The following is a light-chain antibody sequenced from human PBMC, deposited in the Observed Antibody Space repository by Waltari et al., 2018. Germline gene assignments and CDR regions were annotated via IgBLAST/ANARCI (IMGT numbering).Light chain of an antibody. Sequence: EIVMTQSPATLSVSPGDRATLSCRASQSVSGNLAWYQQKPGQAPRLLIYGASTRATGIPGRFSGSGSGTEFTLTISSLQSEDFALYYCQHYNSWPPYTFGQGTKLEIK. CDR3: QHYNSWPPYT. CDR1: QSVSGN. J-gene: IGKJ2*01. CDR2: GAS. V-gene: IGKV3-15*01.